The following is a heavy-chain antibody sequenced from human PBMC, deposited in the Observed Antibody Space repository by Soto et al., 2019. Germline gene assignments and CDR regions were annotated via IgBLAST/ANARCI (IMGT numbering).Heavy chain of an antibody. CDR2: INPSGGST. Sequence: ASVKVSCKASGYTFTSYYMHWVRQAPGQGLEWMGIINPSGGSTSYAQKFQGRVTMTRDTSTSTVYMELSSLRSEDTAVYYCARDKEVGAGYYYYGMDVWGQGTTVTVSS. CDR1: GYTFTSYY. D-gene: IGHD1-26*01. V-gene: IGHV1-46*01. CDR3: ARDKEVGAGYYYYGMDV. J-gene: IGHJ6*02.